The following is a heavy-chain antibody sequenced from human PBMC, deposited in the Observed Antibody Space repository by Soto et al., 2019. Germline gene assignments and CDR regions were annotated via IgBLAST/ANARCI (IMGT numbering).Heavy chain of an antibody. CDR1: GCSMSSSNW. Sequence: QVQLQESGPGLVKPSGTLSLTCTVSGCSMSSSNWWNWVRQSPGKGLEWIGEAHHSGRTNYNPSLKSRVTISVDKSKNHLSLKWSSVTAADTAVYYCARSEATGLDYWGQGTLVTVSS. V-gene: IGHV4-4*02. CDR3: ARSEATGLDY. D-gene: IGHD1-26*01. CDR2: AHHSGRT. J-gene: IGHJ4*02.